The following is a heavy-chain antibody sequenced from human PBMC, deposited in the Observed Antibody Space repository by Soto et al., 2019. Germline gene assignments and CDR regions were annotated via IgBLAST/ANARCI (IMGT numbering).Heavy chain of an antibody. J-gene: IGHJ4*02. CDR2: ISGSGGST. V-gene: IGHV3-23*01. D-gene: IGHD1-20*01. CDR3: AKLPLANRYFDY. CDR1: GFTFRNYA. Sequence: EVQVLDSGGGLVQPGGSLRLSCAASGFTFRNYAMSWVRQAPGKGLEWVSIISGSGGSTYYADSVTGRFTISRDNSENTLSLQMNSLRAEDTAVYYCAKLPLANRYFDYWGQGNLVIVSS.